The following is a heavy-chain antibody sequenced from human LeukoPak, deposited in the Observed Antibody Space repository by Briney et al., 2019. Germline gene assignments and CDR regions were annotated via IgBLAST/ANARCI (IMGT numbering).Heavy chain of an antibody. CDR3: AKDCRSVTSCYHGY. Sequence: GGSLRLSCAASGFTFSSYAMSWVRQAPGKGLEWVSGISGSGVSTYYADSVKGRFTISRDNSKNTLYLQMHSLRADDTAVYYCAKDCRSVTSCYHGYWGQGTLVTVSS. CDR2: ISGSGVST. D-gene: IGHD2-2*01. J-gene: IGHJ4*02. V-gene: IGHV3-23*01. CDR1: GFTFSSYA.